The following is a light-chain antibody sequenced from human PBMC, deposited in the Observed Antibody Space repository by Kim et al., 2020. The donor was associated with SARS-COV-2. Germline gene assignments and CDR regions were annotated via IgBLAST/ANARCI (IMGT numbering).Light chain of an antibody. CDR3: QSYDSNNVV. CDR1: SGSIASSD. J-gene: IGLJ2*01. Sequence: GETVIITCSGSSGSIASSDVQWYRQRPGSVPTIVIYEDNQRPSGVPDRFSGSIDSSSNSASLTISGLKTEDEADYYCQSYDSNNVVFAGGTQLTVL. CDR2: EDN. V-gene: IGLV6-57*02.